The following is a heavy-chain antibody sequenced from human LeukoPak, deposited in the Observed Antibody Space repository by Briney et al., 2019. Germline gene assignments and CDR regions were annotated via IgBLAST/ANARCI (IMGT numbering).Heavy chain of an antibody. D-gene: IGHD3-10*01. CDR1: GYTFTSYG. Sequence: ASVKVSCKASGYTFTSYGISWVRQAPGQGLEWMGWISAYNGNTNYAQKLQGRVTMTTDTSTSTAYMELRSLRSDDTAVYYCARVGSGSYYNPNFDYWGQGTLVTVSS. V-gene: IGHV1-18*01. J-gene: IGHJ4*02. CDR3: ARVGSGSYYNPNFDY. CDR2: ISAYNGNT.